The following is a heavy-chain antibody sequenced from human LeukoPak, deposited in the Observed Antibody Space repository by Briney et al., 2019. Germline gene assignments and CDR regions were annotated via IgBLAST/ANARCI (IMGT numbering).Heavy chain of an antibody. D-gene: IGHD3-10*01. CDR1: GGSISRDY. Sequence: PSETLSLTCTVSGGSISRDYRSWIRQPPGKGLEWIGYIYYTGSTNYNPSLKSRVTISVDTSKNQFSLRLNSVTAADTAVYYCARLHHDYGSGTYGGAYNYYMDVWGKGTTVTVSS. CDR2: IYYTGST. CDR3: ARLHHDYGSGTYGGAYNYYMDV. V-gene: IGHV4-59*01. J-gene: IGHJ6*03.